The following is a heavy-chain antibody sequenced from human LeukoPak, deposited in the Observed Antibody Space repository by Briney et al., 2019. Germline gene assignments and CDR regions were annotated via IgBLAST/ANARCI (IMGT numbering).Heavy chain of an antibody. Sequence: SETLSLTYAVYGGSFSGYYWSWIRQPPGKGLEWIGEINHSGSTNYNPSLKSRVTISVDTSKNQFSLKLSSVTAADTAVYYCARGKEWWRRASDYWGQGTLVTVSS. CDR3: ARGKEWWRRASDY. J-gene: IGHJ4*02. V-gene: IGHV4-34*01. CDR1: GGSFSGYY. D-gene: IGHD2-15*01. CDR2: INHSGST.